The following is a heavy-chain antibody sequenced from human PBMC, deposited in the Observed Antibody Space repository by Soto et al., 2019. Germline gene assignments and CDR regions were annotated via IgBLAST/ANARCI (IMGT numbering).Heavy chain of an antibody. Sequence: SETLSLTCTVSGGSISSTNYYWGWIRQPPGKGLEWIGIIYYSGSTYYNPSFKSRATISVDTSKNQFSLKLNSVAAADTAVYYCARDLWGYCGTDCYPLDVWGQGTTVTVSS. CDR1: GGSISSTNYY. CDR2: IYYSGST. D-gene: IGHD2-21*02. CDR3: ARDLWGYCGTDCYPLDV. V-gene: IGHV4-39*07. J-gene: IGHJ6*02.